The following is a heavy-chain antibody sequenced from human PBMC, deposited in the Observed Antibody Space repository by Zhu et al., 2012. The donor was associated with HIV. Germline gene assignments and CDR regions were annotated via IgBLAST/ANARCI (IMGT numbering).Heavy chain of an antibody. D-gene: IGHD3-10*01. CDR2: IYTSGGT. Sequence: QVQLQESGPGLVKPSETLSLTCTVSGGSISSYYWSWIRQPPGKGLEWIGYIYTSGGTNYNPSLKSRVTISVDTSKNQFSLKLSSVTAADTAVYYCARGVRRFDYWGQGTLVTVSS. CDR1: GGSISSYY. CDR3: ARGVRRFDY. J-gene: IGHJ4*02. V-gene: IGHV4-4*09.